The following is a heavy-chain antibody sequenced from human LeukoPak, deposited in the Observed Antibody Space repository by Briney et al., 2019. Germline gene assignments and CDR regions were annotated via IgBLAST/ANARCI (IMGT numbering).Heavy chain of an antibody. V-gene: IGHV3-74*01. J-gene: IGHJ4*02. CDR1: GLTFSSFW. D-gene: IGHD2-2*01. CDR2: INSDGSTT. CDR3: ARGYYSASRIDY. Sequence: GGSPRLSCAASGLTFSSFWMHWVRRAPGKGLEWVSRINSDGSTTTYADSVKGRLTISRDNAKNTLYLQMNSLRAEDTAVYYCARGYYSASRIDYWGQGALVTISS.